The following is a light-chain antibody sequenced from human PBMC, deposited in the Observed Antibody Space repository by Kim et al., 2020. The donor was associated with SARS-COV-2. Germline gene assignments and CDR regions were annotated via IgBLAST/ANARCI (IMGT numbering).Light chain of an antibody. CDR2: KDS. CDR1: ALPNQY. CDR3: QSADSSGTYVV. J-gene: IGLJ2*01. Sequence: SYELTQPPSVSVSPGQTARITCSGDALPNQYAYWYQQKPGQAPVLVIYKDSERPSGIPERFSGSSSGTTVTFTISGVQAEHEADYYCQSADSSGTYVVFGGGTKLTVL. V-gene: IGLV3-25*03.